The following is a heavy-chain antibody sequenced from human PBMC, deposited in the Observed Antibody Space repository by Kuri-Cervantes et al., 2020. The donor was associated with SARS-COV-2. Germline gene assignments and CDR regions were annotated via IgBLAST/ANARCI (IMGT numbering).Heavy chain of an antibody. CDR1: VGSFSASY. Sequence: GSLRLPCAAYVGSFSASYWTWFRQPPGKGLQWIGEINHSGNTNYNPPLKSRVTMSVDRSKNQFSLKLSSVTAADTAVYYCARDQDDFWSGEGYTDVWGNGTTVTVSS. CDR2: INHSGNT. J-gene: IGHJ6*03. D-gene: IGHD3-3*01. V-gene: IGHV4-34*01. CDR3: ARDQDDFWSGEGYTDV.